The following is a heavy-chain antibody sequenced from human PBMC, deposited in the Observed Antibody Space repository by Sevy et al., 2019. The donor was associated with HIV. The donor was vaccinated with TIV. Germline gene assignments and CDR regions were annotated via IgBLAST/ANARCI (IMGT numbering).Heavy chain of an antibody. Sequence: GGSLRLSCTDSGFTFSSYAMTWVRQAPGKGLEWVSSITRNGDSTYYVDSVKGRFTIYRDNTKNTFFLQMNNLKAEDTDVYYWATDAFIVGTSLGAFEIWGQGTMVTVSS. V-gene: IGHV3-23*01. CDR2: ITRNGDST. D-gene: IGHD1-26*01. J-gene: IGHJ3*02. CDR1: GFTFSSYA. CDR3: ATDAFIVGTSLGAFEI.